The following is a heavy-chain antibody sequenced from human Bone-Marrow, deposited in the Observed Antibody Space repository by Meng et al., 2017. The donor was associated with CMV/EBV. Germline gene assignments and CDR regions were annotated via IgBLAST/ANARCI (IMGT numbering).Heavy chain of an antibody. J-gene: IGHJ4*02. D-gene: IGHD2-2*02. V-gene: IGHV4-39*07. CDR1: GGPISSSSYY. CDR2: IYYSGST. CDR3: ASIVVVPAAIDY. Sequence: GSLRFSCTVSGGPISSSSYYWGWIRQPPGKGLEWIGSIYYSGSTYYNPSLKSRVTISVDTSKNQFSLKLSSVTAANTAVYYWASIVVVPAAIDYWGQGTLVTVSS.